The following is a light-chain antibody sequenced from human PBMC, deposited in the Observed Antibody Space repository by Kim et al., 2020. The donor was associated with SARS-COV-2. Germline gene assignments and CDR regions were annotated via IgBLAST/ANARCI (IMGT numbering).Light chain of an antibody. CDR2: GAS. J-gene: IGKJ3*01. Sequence: EIVLTQSPATLSLSPGERATLSCRASQSVSSTYLAWYQQKPGQAPRLLIYGASFRATGIPDRFSGSGSGTDFTLTISRLEPEDFAVYHCQQYGGSPPFTFGPGTKVDIK. CDR1: QSVSSTY. V-gene: IGKV3-20*01. CDR3: QQYGGSPPFT.